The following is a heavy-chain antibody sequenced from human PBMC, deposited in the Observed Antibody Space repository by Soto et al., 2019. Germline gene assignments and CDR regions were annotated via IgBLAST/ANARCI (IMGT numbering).Heavy chain of an antibody. CDR1: GYTFTSYS. CDR3: ARDGPMSPLITMVRGVVSHNWFDP. Sequence: ASVKVSCKASGYTFTSYSMHWVRQAPGQGLEWMGIINPSGGSTSYAQKFQGRVTMTRDTSTSTVYMELSSLRSEDTAVYYCARDGPMSPLITMVRGVVSHNWFDPWGQGTLVTVSS. V-gene: IGHV1-46*01. CDR2: INPSGGST. J-gene: IGHJ5*02. D-gene: IGHD3-10*01.